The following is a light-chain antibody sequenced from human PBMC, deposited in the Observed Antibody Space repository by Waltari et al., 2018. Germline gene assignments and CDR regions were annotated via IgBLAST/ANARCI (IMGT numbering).Light chain of an antibody. CDR2: GNI. Sequence: SVLTQPPSVSAAPAQRFTISCTGNSSPIGAGYHVHWYQQVPGKAPNLPIVGNINRPSGVPDRFAGSKSGTSASLAITGLQAEDEADYYCQSYDDSLTGRVFGTGTKVTVL. V-gene: IGLV1-40*01. J-gene: IGLJ1*01. CDR3: QSYDDSLTGRV. CDR1: SSPIGAGYH.